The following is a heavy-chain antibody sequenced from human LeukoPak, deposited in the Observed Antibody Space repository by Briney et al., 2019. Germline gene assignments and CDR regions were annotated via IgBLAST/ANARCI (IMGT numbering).Heavy chain of an antibody. CDR1: GLTVSSNY. Sequence: GGSLRLSCAASGLTVSSNYMTWARQAPGKGLEWVSILYTGGATDYADSVKGRFTISRDTSKNTLFLQMNSLRAEDTAVYYCARSGGISFDHWGQGTQVTVSS. V-gene: IGHV3-66*01. CDR2: LYTGGAT. J-gene: IGHJ4*02. CDR3: ARSGGISFDH. D-gene: IGHD4-23*01.